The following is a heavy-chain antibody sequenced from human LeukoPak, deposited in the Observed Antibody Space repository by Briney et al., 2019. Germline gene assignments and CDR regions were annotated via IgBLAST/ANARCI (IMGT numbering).Heavy chain of an antibody. CDR1: GYTFTSYG. CDR2: ISAYNGNT. CDR3: ARAWDSSGYYSLHFDY. D-gene: IGHD3-22*01. J-gene: IGHJ4*02. Sequence: ASVKVSCKASGYTFTSYGISWVRQAPGQGLEWMGWISAYNGNTNYAQKLQGRVTMTTDTSTSTAYMELRSLRSDDTAVYYCARAWDSSGYYSLHFDYWGQGTPVTVSS. V-gene: IGHV1-18*01.